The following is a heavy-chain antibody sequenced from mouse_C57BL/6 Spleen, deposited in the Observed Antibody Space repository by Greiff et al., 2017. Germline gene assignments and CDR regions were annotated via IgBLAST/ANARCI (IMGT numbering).Heavy chain of an antibody. V-gene: IGHV1-82*01. Sequence: QVQLKQSGPELVKPGASVKISCKASGYAFSSSWMNWVKQRPGKGLEWIGRICPGDGDTNYNVKFKGKATLTADKPSSTAYMQLSSLTSEDSAVYFCARKGAMDYWGQGTSVTVA. CDR2: ICPGDGDT. CDR3: ARKGAMDY. J-gene: IGHJ4*01. CDR1: GYAFSSSW.